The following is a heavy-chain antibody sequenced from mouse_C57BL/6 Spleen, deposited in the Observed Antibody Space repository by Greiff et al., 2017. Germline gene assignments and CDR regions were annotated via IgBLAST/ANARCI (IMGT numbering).Heavy chain of an antibody. CDR3: ARDHYDGYYGYAMDY. CDR1: GFTFSDFY. J-gene: IGHJ4*01. D-gene: IGHD2-3*01. V-gene: IGHV7-1*01. Sequence: EVQRVESEGGLVQSGRSLRLSCATSGFTFSDFYMEWVRQAPGKGLEWIAASRNKANDYTTEYSASVKGRFIVSRDTSQSILYLQMNALRAEDTAIYYCARDHYDGYYGYAMDYWGQGTSVTVSS. CDR2: SRNKANDYTT.